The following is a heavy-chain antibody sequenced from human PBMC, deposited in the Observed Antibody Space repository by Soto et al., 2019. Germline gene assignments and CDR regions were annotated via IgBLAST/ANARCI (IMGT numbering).Heavy chain of an antibody. CDR1: GGSISSGDYY. CDR2: IYYSGST. CDR3: ARDRAKAGVFDY. J-gene: IGHJ4*02. D-gene: IGHD5-12*01. V-gene: IGHV4-30-4*01. Sequence: LSLTCTVSGGSISSGDYYWSWIRQPPGKGLEWIGYIYYSGSTYYNPSLKSRVTISVDTSKNQFSLKLSSVTAADTAVYYCARDRAKAGVFDYWGQGTLVTVSS.